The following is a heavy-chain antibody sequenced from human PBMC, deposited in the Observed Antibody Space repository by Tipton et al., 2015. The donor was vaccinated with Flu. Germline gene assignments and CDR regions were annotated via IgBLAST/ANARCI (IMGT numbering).Heavy chain of an antibody. CDR2: IIPIFGTA. V-gene: IGHV1-69*01. J-gene: IGHJ2*01. CDR1: GGTFSSYA. Sequence: QLVQSGAEVKKPGSSVKVSCKASGGTFSSYAISWVRQAPGQGLEWMGGIIPIFGTANYAQKFQGRVTITADESTSTAYMELSSLRSEDTAVYYCASHGIDFWSGYYTSWYFDLWGRGTLVTVSS. CDR3: ASHGIDFWSGYYTSWYFDL. D-gene: IGHD3-3*01.